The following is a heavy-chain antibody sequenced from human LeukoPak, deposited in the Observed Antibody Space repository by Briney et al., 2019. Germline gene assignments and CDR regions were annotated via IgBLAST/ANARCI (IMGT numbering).Heavy chain of an antibody. Sequence: GGSLRLSCAASGFTFTNYAMTWVRQAPGKGLEWVSAISDKGVRTYYADSVQGRFTISRDNSKNTLFLQLNSLRAEDTAVYYCVRGRNNGVSDFWYFDLWGRDTLVTVSS. CDR3: VRGRNNGVSDFWYFDL. CDR1: GFTFTNYA. J-gene: IGHJ2*01. D-gene: IGHD2-8*01. V-gene: IGHV3-23*01. CDR2: ISDKGVRT.